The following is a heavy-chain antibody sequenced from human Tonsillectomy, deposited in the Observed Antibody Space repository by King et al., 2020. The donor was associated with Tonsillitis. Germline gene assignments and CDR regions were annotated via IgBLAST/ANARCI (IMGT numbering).Heavy chain of an antibody. V-gene: IGHV1-69*12. Sequence: QLVQSGAEVKKPGSSVKVSCKASGDTFSNYAVSWVRQAPGQGLEWMGGIIPIFGTANYAQKFQGRVTITADESTSTAYMELSSLRSEDTAVYYCARVGFYCSSTSCPLVYWGQGTLVTVSS. CDR1: GDTFSNYA. J-gene: IGHJ4*02. D-gene: IGHD2-2*01. CDR2: IIPIFGTA. CDR3: ARVGFYCSSTSCPLVY.